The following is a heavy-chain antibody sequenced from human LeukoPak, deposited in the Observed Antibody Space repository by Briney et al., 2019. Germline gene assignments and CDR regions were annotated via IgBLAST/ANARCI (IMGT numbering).Heavy chain of an antibody. J-gene: IGHJ4*02. CDR1: GYIFTNYC. Sequence: VASVKVSCKASGYIFTNYCMHWVRQAPGQGLEWMGTINPSGGSTTYAQKFQGRVTMTRDTSTSTVYMELSSLRSEDTAVYYCARDHGSAYYRAPRHWGQGTLVTVSS. V-gene: IGHV1-46*01. CDR2: INPSGGST. CDR3: ARDHGSAYYRAPRH. D-gene: IGHD3-10*01.